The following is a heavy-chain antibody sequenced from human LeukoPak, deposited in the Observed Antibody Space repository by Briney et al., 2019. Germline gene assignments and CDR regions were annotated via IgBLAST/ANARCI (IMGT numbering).Heavy chain of an antibody. CDR3: CLVVVPAAVDY. CDR1: GYTFTSYG. Sequence: ASVKVSCKASGYTFTSYGISWVRQAPGQGLEWMGWISAYNGNTNYAQKPQGRVTMTTDTSTSTAYMELRSLRSDDTAVYYCCLVVVPAAVDYWGQGTLVTVSS. J-gene: IGHJ4*02. V-gene: IGHV1-18*04. CDR2: ISAYNGNT. D-gene: IGHD2-2*01.